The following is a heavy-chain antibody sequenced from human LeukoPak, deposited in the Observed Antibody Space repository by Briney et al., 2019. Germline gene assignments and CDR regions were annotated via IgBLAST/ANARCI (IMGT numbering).Heavy chain of an antibody. CDR1: GYSINRSNW. CDR2: IYYSGSI. V-gene: IGHV4-28*05. Sequence: PSDTPSLTCAVSGYSINRSNWWGWIRQPPGKGLEWVGYIYYSGSIYYNPSLKSRVTMSVDTSKNQFSLKLSSVTVVDTAVYYCARTAVDTFYYMDVWGKGTTVTVSS. D-gene: IGHD5-18*01. CDR3: ARTAVDTFYYMDV. J-gene: IGHJ6*03.